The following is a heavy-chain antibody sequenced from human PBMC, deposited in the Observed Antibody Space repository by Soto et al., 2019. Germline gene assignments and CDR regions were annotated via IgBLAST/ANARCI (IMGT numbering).Heavy chain of an antibody. CDR2: INPSGGST. V-gene: IGHV1-46*01. Sequence: PAVKLSCKASGYTFTSYYMHWVRQAPGQGLEWMGIINPSGGSTSYAQKFQGRVTMTRDTSTSTVYMELSSLRSEDTAVYYCARQERSGSLRFDFSGQGTLVTVS. CDR3: ARQERSGSLRFDF. CDR1: GYTFTSYY. J-gene: IGHJ4*02. D-gene: IGHD6-19*01.